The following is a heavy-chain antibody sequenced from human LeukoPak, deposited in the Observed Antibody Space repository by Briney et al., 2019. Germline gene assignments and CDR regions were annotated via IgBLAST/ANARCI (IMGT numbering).Heavy chain of an antibody. CDR3: AQDKIDIVVVPATVDY. D-gene: IGHD2-2*01. J-gene: IGHJ4*02. CDR2: ISGSGGST. CDR1: GFTFSSYA. V-gene: IGHV3-23*01. Sequence: GGSLRLSCAASGFTFSSYAMSWVRQAPGKGLEWVSAISGSGGSTYYADSVKGRFTISRDNSKNTLYLQMNSLRAEDTAVYYCAQDKIDIVVVPATVDYWGQGTLVTVSS.